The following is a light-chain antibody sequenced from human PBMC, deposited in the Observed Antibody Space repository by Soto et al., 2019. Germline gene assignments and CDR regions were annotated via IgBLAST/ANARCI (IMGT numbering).Light chain of an antibody. V-gene: IGLV2-14*03. Sequence: QSVLTQPASVSGSPGQSTTISCTGTSSDVGGYNEVSWYQQRPGRAPKLMIYDVTNWPSGVSNRFSGSKSGNTASLTISGLQAEDEAYYYCSSHAAGSTLIFGGGTKVTVL. CDR3: SSHAAGSTLI. CDR1: SSDVGGYNE. J-gene: IGLJ2*01. CDR2: DVT.